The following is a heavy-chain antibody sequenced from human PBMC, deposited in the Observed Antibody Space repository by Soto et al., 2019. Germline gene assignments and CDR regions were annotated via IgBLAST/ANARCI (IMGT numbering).Heavy chain of an antibody. CDR3: ARSSTFYDY. V-gene: IGHV3-48*01. CDR1: GFTLPGYS. D-gene: IGHD6-6*01. CDR2: ISSSSDTI. J-gene: IGHJ4*02. Sequence: GGSLRLSCAPSGFTLPGYSMNWVRQAPGKGLEWVSYISSSSDTIYYADSVKGRFTISRDNAKNLLYLQMKSLRAEDTAVYYCARSSTFYDYWGQGTPVTVS.